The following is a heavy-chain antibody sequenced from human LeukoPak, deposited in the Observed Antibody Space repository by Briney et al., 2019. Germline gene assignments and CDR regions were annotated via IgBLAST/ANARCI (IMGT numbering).Heavy chain of an antibody. J-gene: IGHJ4*02. D-gene: IGHD6-6*01. CDR1: GYTFTGYY. V-gene: IGHV1-2*02. CDR2: INPNSGGT. Sequence: ASVKVSFKASGYTFTGYYMHWVRQAPGQGLEWMGWINPNSGGTNYAQKFQGRVTMTRDTSISTAYMELSRLRSDDTAVYYCARLSIAAAGLDYWGQGTLVTVSS. CDR3: ARLSIAAAGLDY.